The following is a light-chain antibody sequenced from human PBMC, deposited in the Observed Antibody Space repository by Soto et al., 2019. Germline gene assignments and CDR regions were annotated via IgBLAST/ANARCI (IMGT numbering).Light chain of an antibody. CDR1: SSDVGGYNY. CDR2: DVS. Sequence: QSALTQPASVSGSPGQSITISCTGTSSDVGGYNYVSWYQQHPGKAPKLMIYDVSNRPSGVSNRFSGSKSGNTASLTISGLQAEDEADYYCNSYTSSSTPYVVFGGGTQLPS. CDR3: NSYTSSSTPYVV. V-gene: IGLV2-14*01. J-gene: IGLJ2*01.